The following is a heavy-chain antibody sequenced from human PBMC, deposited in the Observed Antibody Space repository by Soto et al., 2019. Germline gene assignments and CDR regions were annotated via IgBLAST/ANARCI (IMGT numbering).Heavy chain of an antibody. D-gene: IGHD3-22*01. V-gene: IGHV1-2*02. CDR3: ARDGVSXPTYYYDSSGSQAWFDP. CDR2: INPNSGGT. Sequence: AAVKVSCKASGYTFTGYYMHWVRQAPGQGLEWMGWINPNSGGTNYAQKFQGRVTMTRDTSISTAYMELSRLRSDDTAVYYCARDGVSXPTYYYDSSGSQAWFDPWGQGTLVTVSS. J-gene: IGHJ5*02. CDR1: GYTFTGYY.